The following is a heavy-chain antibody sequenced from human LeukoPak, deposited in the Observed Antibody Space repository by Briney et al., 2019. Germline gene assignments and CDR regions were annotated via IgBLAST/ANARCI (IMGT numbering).Heavy chain of an antibody. CDR3: ATVRIGELLYNWFDP. CDR2: FDPEDGET. V-gene: IGHV1-24*01. J-gene: IGHJ5*02. Sequence: GASVKVSCKVSGYTLTELFMHWVRQAPGKGLEWMGGFDPEDGETIYAQKFQGRVTMTEDTSTDTAYMELSSLRSEDTAVYYCATVRIGELLYNWFDPWGQGTLVTVSS. D-gene: IGHD3-10*01. CDR1: GYTLTELF.